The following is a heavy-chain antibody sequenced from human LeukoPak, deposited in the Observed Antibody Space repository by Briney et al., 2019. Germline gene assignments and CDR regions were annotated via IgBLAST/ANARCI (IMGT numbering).Heavy chain of an antibody. CDR3: AKGGVVVAAIDP. D-gene: IGHD2-15*01. Sequence: GGSLRLSCAASGFTFSSYAMTWVRQAPGKGLEWVSSISGTGGSTYYADSVKGRFTISRDNSKNTLYLQMNSLRAEDTAVYYCAKGGVVVAAIDPWGQGTLVTVSS. CDR1: GFTFSSYA. V-gene: IGHV3-23*01. CDR2: ISGTGGST. J-gene: IGHJ5*02.